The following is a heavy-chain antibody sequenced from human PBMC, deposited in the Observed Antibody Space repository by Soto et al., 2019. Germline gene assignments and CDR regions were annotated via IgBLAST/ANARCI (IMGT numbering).Heavy chain of an antibody. J-gene: IGHJ4*02. V-gene: IGHV1-2*02. D-gene: IGHD6-6*01. CDR2: INPNTGGT. CDR1: GYIFTDYY. CDR3: ARSLSTIGARLDY. Sequence: QVQLVQSGAEVKKPGASVRVSCEASGYIFTDYYLHWVRQAPGQGLEYMVWINPNTGGTKYAQKFQGRVNMTREPRLLNWLTSDDTAVYYCARSLSTIGARLDYWCQGTLVTVSS.